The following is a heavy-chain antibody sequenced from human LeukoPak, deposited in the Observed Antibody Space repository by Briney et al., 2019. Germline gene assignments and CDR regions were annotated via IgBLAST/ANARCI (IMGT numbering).Heavy chain of an antibody. CDR3: AKEGSSSWYEDIIDY. V-gene: IGHV3-23*01. CDR2: ISGSGGST. D-gene: IGHD6-13*01. Sequence: GGSLRLSCAASGFSFSSYAMSWVRRAPGKRLEWVSAISGSGGSTYYADSVKGRFTISRDNSKNTLYLQMNSLRAEDTAVYYCAKEGSSSWYEDIIDYWGQGTLVTVSS. CDR1: GFSFSSYA. J-gene: IGHJ4*02.